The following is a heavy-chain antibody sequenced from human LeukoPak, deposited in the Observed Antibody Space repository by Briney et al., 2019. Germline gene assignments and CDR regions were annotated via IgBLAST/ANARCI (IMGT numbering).Heavy chain of an antibody. CDR3: AGGSGTY. V-gene: IGHV4-59*01. Sequence: SETLSLTCTVSGGSISSYYWSWIRQPPGKGLEWIGYIYYSGSTNCNPSLKSRVTISVDTSKNQFSLKLSSVTAADTAVYYCAGGSGTYWGQGTLVTVSS. D-gene: IGHD1-1*01. J-gene: IGHJ4*02. CDR1: GGSISSYY. CDR2: IYYSGST.